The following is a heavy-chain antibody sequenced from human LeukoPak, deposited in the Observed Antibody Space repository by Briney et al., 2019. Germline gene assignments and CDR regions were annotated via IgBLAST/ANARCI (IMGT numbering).Heavy chain of an antibody. Sequence: SETLSLTCAVYGGSFSGYYWSWIRQPPGKGLEWIGEINHSGSTNYNPSLKSRVTISVDTSKNQFSLKLSSVTAADTAVYYCARASPSRDSSGWYDIPNLDYWGQGTLVTVSS. D-gene: IGHD6-19*01. CDR1: GGSFSGYY. CDR3: ARASPSRDSSGWYDIPNLDY. J-gene: IGHJ4*02. V-gene: IGHV4-34*01. CDR2: INHSGST.